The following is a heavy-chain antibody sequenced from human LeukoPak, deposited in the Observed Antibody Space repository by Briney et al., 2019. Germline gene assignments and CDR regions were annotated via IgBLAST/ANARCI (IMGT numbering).Heavy chain of an antibody. Sequence: ASVKVSCKASGYTFTSYGISWVRQAPGQGLEWMGWISAYNGNTNYAQKLQGRVTMTTDTSTSTAYMELRSLRSEDTAVYYCARSGQSVNYYDSSGYHIDAFDIWGQGTMVTVSS. CDR2: ISAYNGNT. CDR3: ARSGQSVNYYDSSGYHIDAFDI. V-gene: IGHV1-18*01. D-gene: IGHD3-22*01. CDR1: GYTFTSYG. J-gene: IGHJ3*02.